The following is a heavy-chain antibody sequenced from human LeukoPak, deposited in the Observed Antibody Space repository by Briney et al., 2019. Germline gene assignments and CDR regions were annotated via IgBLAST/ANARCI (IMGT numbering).Heavy chain of an antibody. Sequence: GGSLRLSCAPSRFTVSSNYMSWVRQAPGKGLERVSVIYSGGSTYYADSVKGRFTISRDNSKNTLYLQMNSLRAEDTAVYYCASRHYGSGSYYRPMPFDYWGQGTLVTVSS. CDR2: IYSGGST. D-gene: IGHD3-10*01. J-gene: IGHJ4*02. CDR1: RFTVSSNY. V-gene: IGHV3-66*01. CDR3: ASRHYGSGSYYRPMPFDY.